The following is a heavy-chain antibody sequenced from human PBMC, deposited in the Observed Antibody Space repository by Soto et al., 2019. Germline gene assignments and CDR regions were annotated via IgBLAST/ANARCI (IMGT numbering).Heavy chain of an antibody. CDR1: GGSVSSGSYY. V-gene: IGHV4-61*01. CDR2: IYYSGST. J-gene: IGHJ6*02. Sequence: ETLSLTCTVSGGSVSSGSYYWSWIRQPPGKGLEWIGYIYYSGSTNYNPSLKSRVTISVDTSKNQFSLKLSSVTAADTAVYYCARDRCSGGSCYSHYYYGMDVWGQGTTVTVSS. CDR3: ARDRCSGGSCYSHYYYGMDV. D-gene: IGHD2-15*01.